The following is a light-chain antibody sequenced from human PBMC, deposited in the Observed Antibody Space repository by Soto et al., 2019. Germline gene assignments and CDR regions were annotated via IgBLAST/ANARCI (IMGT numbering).Light chain of an antibody. CDR3: SSYTSSTTVYV. Sequence: QSALTQPASVSGSPGQSITISCTGTSSDVGGYNVVSWYQQHPGEAPKLVMFDVSNRPSGISSRFSGSKSGNTASLTISGLQAEDEAVYYCSSYTSSTTVYVFGAGTKLTVL. CDR1: SSDVGGYNV. CDR2: DVS. V-gene: IGLV2-14*03. J-gene: IGLJ1*01.